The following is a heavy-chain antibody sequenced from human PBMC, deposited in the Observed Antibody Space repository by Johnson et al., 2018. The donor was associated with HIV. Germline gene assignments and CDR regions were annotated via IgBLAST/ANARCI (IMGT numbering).Heavy chain of an antibody. J-gene: IGHJ3*02. CDR2: ISYDGTKK. CDR1: GFAFSCYA. CDR3: ARSVHDYSDYLWGRDAFDI. V-gene: IGHV3-30*04. Sequence: QVQLVESGGGVVQPGRSLRLSCAASGFAFSCYALHWVRQAPGKGLEWVALISYDGTKKYSAGSVKGRFTISRDNSKNTLYLQMNNLRLGDTAVYYCARSVHDYSDYLWGRDAFDIWGQGTMVTVSS. D-gene: IGHD4-11*01.